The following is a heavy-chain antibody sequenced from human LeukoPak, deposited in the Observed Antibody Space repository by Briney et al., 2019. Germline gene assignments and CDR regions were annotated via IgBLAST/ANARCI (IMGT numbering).Heavy chain of an antibody. CDR2: ISYDGSNE. CDR3: ARDSRYIAVVPAAILDY. V-gene: IGHV3-30-3*01. D-gene: IGHD2-2*02. J-gene: IGHJ4*02. Sequence: GRSLRLSCAASGFTFSSYAMHWVRQAPGKGLEWVAVISYDGSNEYYADSVKGRFTISRDNSKNTLYLQMNSLRAEDTAVYYCARDSRYIAVVPAAILDYWGQGTLVTVSS. CDR1: GFTFSSYA.